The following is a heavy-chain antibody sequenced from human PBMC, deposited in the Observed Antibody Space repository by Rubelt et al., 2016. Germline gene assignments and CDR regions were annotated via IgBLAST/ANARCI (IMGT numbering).Heavy chain of an antibody. CDR1: GFSLNSSGVG. J-gene: IGHJ6*02. V-gene: IGHV2-5*01. CDR3: IHRRSNHYYYYGMAV. CDR2: IYWNDDK. Sequence: QITLKESGPTLVTPTQTLTLTCTFSGFSLNSSGVGVGWIRQPPGKALEWLALIYWNDDKAYSPSLKIRLTITKDTSKNLVVLTMTKMDPVDTATYYWIHRRSNHYYYYGMAVWGQGTTVTVSS.